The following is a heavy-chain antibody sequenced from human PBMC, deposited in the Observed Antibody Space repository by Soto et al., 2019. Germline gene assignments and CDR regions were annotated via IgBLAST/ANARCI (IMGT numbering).Heavy chain of an antibody. V-gene: IGHV3-30*18. CDR1: EFTFSSYA. CDR3: AKDQTYIETSVYDV. CDR2: ISSDGSQK. J-gene: IGHJ6*02. D-gene: IGHD1-1*01. Sequence: QAQLVESGGGVVQAGRSLRLSCAASEFTFSSYAMHWVRQAPGKGLEWVALISSDGSQKYYADSVMGRCLISRDNSLNTLYLRVDNVRYADTPVYDCAKDQTYIETSVYDVLGQGTTVTVSS.